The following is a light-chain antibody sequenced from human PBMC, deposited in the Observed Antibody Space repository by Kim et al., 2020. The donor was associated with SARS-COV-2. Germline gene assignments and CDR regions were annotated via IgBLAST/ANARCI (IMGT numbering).Light chain of an antibody. V-gene: IGKV4-1*01. CDR3: QQYYSTPLT. CDR2: WAS. CDR1: RTLLFRSDNKNY. Sequence: RATINCRSSRTLLFRSDNKNYLAWYQKKPGQPPRLLISWASIRQSGVPDRFTASGSGTDFALTIASLQSEDVAVYYCQQYYSTPLTFGGGTKLEI. J-gene: IGKJ4*01.